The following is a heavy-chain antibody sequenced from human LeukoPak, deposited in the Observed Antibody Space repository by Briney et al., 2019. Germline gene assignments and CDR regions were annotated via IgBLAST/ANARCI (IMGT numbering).Heavy chain of an antibody. CDR3: ATDISIAAAGTAFDY. D-gene: IGHD6-13*01. V-gene: IGHV1-24*01. Sequence: GASVKVSCKVSRYTLTELSMHWVRQAPGKGLEWMGGFDPEDGETIYAQKFQGRVTMTEDTSTDTAYMELSSLRSEDTAVYYCATDISIAAAGTAFDYWGQGTLVTVSS. J-gene: IGHJ4*02. CDR1: RYTLTELS. CDR2: FDPEDGET.